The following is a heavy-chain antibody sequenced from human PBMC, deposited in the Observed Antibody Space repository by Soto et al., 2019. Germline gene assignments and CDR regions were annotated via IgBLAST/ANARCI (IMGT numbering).Heavy chain of an antibody. V-gene: IGHV4-4*07. CDR1: GGSLNNFY. J-gene: IGHJ5*02. Sequence: SETLSLTCSVSGGSLNNFYWNWIRQTAGKGLEWIGRIHASGNTNYSPSLKSRATLSVDTSKNQFSLKVRSVTAADTAVYYCARSSHKESWFDPWGQGTLVTVSS. CDR3: ARSSHKESWFDP. D-gene: IGHD6-19*01. CDR2: IHASGNT.